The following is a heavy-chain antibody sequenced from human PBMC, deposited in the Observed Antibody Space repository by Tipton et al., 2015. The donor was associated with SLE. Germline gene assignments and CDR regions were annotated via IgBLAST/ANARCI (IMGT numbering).Heavy chain of an antibody. CDR2: IHYSGST. Sequence: LRLSCTVSGGSISSYYWCWIRQPPGKGLEWIGYIHYSGSTNYNPSLKSRVTISVDTSKNQFSLKLSSVTAADTAVYYCARYYYDSRYFDYWGQGTLVTVSS. V-gene: IGHV4-59*01. J-gene: IGHJ4*02. CDR3: ARYYYDSRYFDY. D-gene: IGHD3-22*01. CDR1: GGSISSYY.